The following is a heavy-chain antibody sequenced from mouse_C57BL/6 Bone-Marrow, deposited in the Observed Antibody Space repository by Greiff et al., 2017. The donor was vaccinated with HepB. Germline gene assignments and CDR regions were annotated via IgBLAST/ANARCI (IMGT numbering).Heavy chain of an antibody. Sequence: QVQLQQPGPELVKPGASVKMSCKASGYTFTSYWITWVKQRPGQGLEWIGDIYPGSGSTNYNEKFKSKATLTVDTSSSTAYMQLSSLTSEDSAVYYCAGWYYGSSHVWYYGGWGTGTTVTVSS. D-gene: IGHD1-1*01. J-gene: IGHJ1*03. CDR2: IYPGSGST. CDR1: GYTFTSYW. CDR3: AGWYYGSSHVWYYGG. V-gene: IGHV1-55*01.